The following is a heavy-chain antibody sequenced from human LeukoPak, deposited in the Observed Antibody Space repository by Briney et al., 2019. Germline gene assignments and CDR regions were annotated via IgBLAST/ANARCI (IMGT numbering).Heavy chain of an antibody. J-gene: IGHJ6*03. V-gene: IGHV4-39*01. CDR1: GGSISSSSYY. CDR3: ATLIAARRTSRYYYMDF. Sequence: SETLSLTCTVSGGSISSSSYYWGWIRQPPGKGLEWLGSIYYSGSTYYNPSLKTRVPISVDTSKNQFSLKLSSVTAADTAVYYCATLIAARRTSRYYYMDFWGKGTTVTVSS. CDR2: IYYSGST. D-gene: IGHD6-6*01.